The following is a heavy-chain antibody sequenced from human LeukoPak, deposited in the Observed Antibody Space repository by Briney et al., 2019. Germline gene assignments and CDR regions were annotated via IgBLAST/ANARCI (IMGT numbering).Heavy chain of an antibody. V-gene: IGHV3-11*06. CDR3: ATDVPAVTIFGY. CDR2: ISSSSYT. Sequence: PGGSLRLSCAASGFTFSDYYMSWIRQAPGEGLEWVSYISSSSYTNYADSVKGRFTISRDNAKNTLYLQMNSLRAEDTAVYYCATDVPAVTIFGYWGQGTLVTVSS. D-gene: IGHD2-2*01. J-gene: IGHJ4*02. CDR1: GFTFSDYY.